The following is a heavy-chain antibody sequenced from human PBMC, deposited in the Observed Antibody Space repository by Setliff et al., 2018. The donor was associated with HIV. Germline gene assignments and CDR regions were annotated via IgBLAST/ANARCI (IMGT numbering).Heavy chain of an antibody. D-gene: IGHD6-13*01. CDR3: ARSYSSSLNPSGWMDV. CDR2: IYYTGTT. CDR1: GVSISSHH. J-gene: IGHJ6*04. Sequence: SETLSLTCNVSGVSISSHHWSWIRQPPGKGLEWIGYIYYTGTTKYNPSLESRVTISIDMSKNQLSLQLSSVTAADTSVYFCARSYSSSLNPSGWMDVWGKGTTVTVSS. V-gene: IGHV4-59*11.